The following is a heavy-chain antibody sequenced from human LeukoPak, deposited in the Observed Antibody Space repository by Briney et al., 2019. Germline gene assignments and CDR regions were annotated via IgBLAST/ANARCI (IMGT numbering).Heavy chain of an antibody. J-gene: IGHJ4*02. CDR1: GFTFSSYA. CDR3: ARDLRDMITFGGVIGY. CDR2: ISYDGSNK. D-gene: IGHD3-16*02. Sequence: GGSLRLSCAASGFTFSSYAMHWVRQAPGKGLEWVAVISYDGSNKYYADPVKGRFTISRDNTKNTLYLQMNSLRAEDTAVYYCARDLRDMITFGGVIGYWGQGTLVTGSS. V-gene: IGHV3-30-3*01.